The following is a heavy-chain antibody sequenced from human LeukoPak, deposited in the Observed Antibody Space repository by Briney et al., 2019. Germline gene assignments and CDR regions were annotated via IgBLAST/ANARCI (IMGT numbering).Heavy chain of an antibody. CDR1: GGSISSSSYY. Sequence: PSETLSLTCTVSGGSISSSSYYWGWIRQPPGKGLEWIGSIYYSGSTYYNPSLKSRVTISVDTSKNQFSLKLSSVTAADTAVYYCASGIAVAGTRWFDPWGQGTLVTVSP. D-gene: IGHD6-19*01. J-gene: IGHJ5*02. CDR3: ASGIAVAGTRWFDP. V-gene: IGHV4-39*01. CDR2: IYYSGST.